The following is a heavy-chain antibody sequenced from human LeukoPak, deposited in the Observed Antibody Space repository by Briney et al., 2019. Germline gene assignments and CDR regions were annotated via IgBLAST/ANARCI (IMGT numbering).Heavy chain of an antibody. V-gene: IGHV3-30*02. D-gene: IGHD2-15*01. CDR1: GFTFSSYG. J-gene: IGHJ2*01. CDR3: AKSAACSVGSCYPWYFDL. Sequence: PGGSLRLSCAASGFTFSSYGMHWVRQAPGKGLEWVTYIQYTGSAKYYADSVKGRFTISRDNSKNTLYLQMNSLRAGDTAVYYCAKSAACSVGSCYPWYFDLWGRGTLVTVSS. CDR2: IQYTGSAK.